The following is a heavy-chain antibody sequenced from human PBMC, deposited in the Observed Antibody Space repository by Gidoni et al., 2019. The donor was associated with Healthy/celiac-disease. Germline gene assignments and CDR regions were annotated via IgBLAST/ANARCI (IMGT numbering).Heavy chain of an antibody. V-gene: IGHV3-23*04. CDR3: AKDRQSSTTPRSFDP. CDR2: ISGSGGST. CDR1: GFTFSSFA. D-gene: IGHD2-2*01. J-gene: IGHJ5*02. Sequence: EVQLVESGGGLLQPGRSLRLSCAASGFTFSSFAMRWVRQAPGQGLVWVSAISGSGGSTYYADSVKGRFTISRDNSKNTLYLQMNSLGAEDTAVYYCAKDRQSSTTPRSFDPWGQGTLVTVSS.